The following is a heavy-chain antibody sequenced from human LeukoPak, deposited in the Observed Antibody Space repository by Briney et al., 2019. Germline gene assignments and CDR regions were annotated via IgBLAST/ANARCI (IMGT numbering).Heavy chain of an antibody. CDR3: AKGNSGSYSQDWFDP. D-gene: IGHD1-26*01. V-gene: IGHV3-9*03. CDR2: ISWNSGTI. Sequence: PGGSLRLSCAASGFTFDDYAMHWVRQAPGKGLEWVSGISWNSGTIGYADSVKGRFTVSGDNAKNSLYLQMNSLRVEDMAFYYCAKGNSGSYSQDWFDPWGQGTLVTVSS. CDR1: GFTFDDYA. J-gene: IGHJ5*02.